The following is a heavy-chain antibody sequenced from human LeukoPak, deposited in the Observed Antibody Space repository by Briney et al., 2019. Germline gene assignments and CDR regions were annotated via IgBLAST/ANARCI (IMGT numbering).Heavy chain of an antibody. CDR1: GFTFSSYS. V-gene: IGHV3-21*01. Sequence: PGGSLRLSCAASGFTFSSYSMNWVRQAPGKGLEWVSSISSSSSYIYYADSVKGRFTISRDNAKNSLYLQMNSLRAEDTAVYYCARGLQGGYDILTGYDYWGQGTLVTVSS. J-gene: IGHJ4*02. CDR2: ISSSSSYI. D-gene: IGHD3-9*01. CDR3: ARGLQGGYDILTGYDY.